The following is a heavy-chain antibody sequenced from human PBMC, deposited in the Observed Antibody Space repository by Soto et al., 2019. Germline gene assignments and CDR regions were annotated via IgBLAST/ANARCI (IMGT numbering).Heavy chain of an antibody. D-gene: IGHD2-2*01. CDR3: ARVLGYFSSTSGRGYFDY. V-gene: IGHV1-18*04. CDR1: GYTFTSYG. Sequence: ASVKVSCKASGYTFTSYGISWVRQAPGQGLEWMGWISAYNGNTNYAQKLQGRVTMTTDTSTSTAYMELRSLRSDDTAVYYCARVLGYFSSTSGRGYFDYWGQEPLVPVSS. CDR2: ISAYNGNT. J-gene: IGHJ4*02.